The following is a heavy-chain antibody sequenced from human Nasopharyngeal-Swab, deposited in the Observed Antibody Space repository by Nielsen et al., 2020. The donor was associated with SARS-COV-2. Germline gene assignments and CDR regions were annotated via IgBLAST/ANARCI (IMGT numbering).Heavy chain of an antibody. J-gene: IGHJ6*03. Sequence: GESLKISCAASGFTFSSYSMNWVRQAPGKGLEWVSSISSSSSYIYYADSVKGRFTISRDNAKNSLYLQMNSLRAEDTAVYYCAKDGTYYDFWSGYYPPYYYYYMDVWGKGTTVTVSS. V-gene: IGHV3-21*01. CDR1: GFTFSSYS. CDR2: ISSSSSYI. D-gene: IGHD3-3*01. CDR3: AKDGTYYDFWSGYYPPYYYYYMDV.